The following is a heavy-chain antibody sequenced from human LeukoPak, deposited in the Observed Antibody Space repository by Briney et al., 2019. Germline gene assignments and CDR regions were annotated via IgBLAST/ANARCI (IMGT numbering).Heavy chain of an antibody. J-gene: IGHJ4*02. CDR2: ISGSGGST. CDR1: GFTFSSYA. Sequence: QPGGSLRLSCAASGFTFSSYAMSWVRQAPGKGLEWVAAISGSGGSTYYADSVKGRFTSSRDNSKNTLYLQMNSLRAEDTAVYYCARVGVGATDGAFDYWGQGTLVTVSS. V-gene: IGHV3-23*01. CDR3: ARVGVGATDGAFDY. D-gene: IGHD1-26*01.